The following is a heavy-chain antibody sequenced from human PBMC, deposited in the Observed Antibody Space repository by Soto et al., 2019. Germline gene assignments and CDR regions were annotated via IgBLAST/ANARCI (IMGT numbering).Heavy chain of an antibody. CDR2: IRGSVGST. CDR3: AKDFYGDYPDYFGS. CDR1: EFTFSSSA. D-gene: IGHD4-17*01. Sequence: EVQLLESGGGLVQPGGSLRLSCAASEFTFSSSAMGWVRQAPGKGLAWVSGIRGSVGSTYYADSVEGRFTISRDNSKNTLYLQMNSLRAEDTAVYYCAKDFYGDYPDYFGSWGQGTRVTVSS. V-gene: IGHV3-23*01. J-gene: IGHJ4*02.